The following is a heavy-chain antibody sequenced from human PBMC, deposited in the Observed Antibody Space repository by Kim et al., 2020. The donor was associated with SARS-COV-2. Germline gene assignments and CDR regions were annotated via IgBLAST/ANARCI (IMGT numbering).Heavy chain of an antibody. CDR3: ARDHWAGGAFDAFYI. D-gene: IGHD2-8*02. CDR2: INDIGNT. Sequence: SETLSLTCTVSGGSMTVYDWNWIRQAPGNGLEWIGCINDIGNTKYNPSLKSRVTITIDASKSQFSLGLSSVTSADTAAYYCARDHWAGGAFDAFYIWG. J-gene: IGHJ3*02. CDR1: GGSMTVYD. V-gene: IGHV4-59*01.